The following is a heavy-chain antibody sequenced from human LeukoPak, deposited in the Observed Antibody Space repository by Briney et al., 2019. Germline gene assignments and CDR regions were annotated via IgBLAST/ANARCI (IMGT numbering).Heavy chain of an antibody. CDR1: GYSISSGYF. D-gene: IGHD3-10*01. CDR2: IFYSGST. CDR3: AKSNGYGLVDI. J-gene: IGHJ3*02. V-gene: IGHV4-38-2*02. Sequence: SETLSLTCTVSGYSISSGYFWGWIRQPPGKGLEWIGNIFYSGSTYYSPSLKSRVTISLDTSRNQFSLKLNSVTAADTAVYYCAKSNGYGLVDIWGQGTMVTVSS.